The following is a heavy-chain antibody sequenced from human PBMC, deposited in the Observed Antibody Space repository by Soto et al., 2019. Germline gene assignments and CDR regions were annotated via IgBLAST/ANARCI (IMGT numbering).Heavy chain of an antibody. CDR1: GGTFSSYA. D-gene: IGHD2-15*01. J-gene: IGHJ4*02. V-gene: IGHV1-69*12. CDR2: IIPIFGTA. Sequence: QVQLVQSGAEVKKPGSSVKVSCKASGGTFSSYAISWVRQAPGQGLEWMGGIIPIFGTANYAQKFQGRVMITADESTSTADMELSSLRSEDTAVYYCARESRYCSGGSCYFLPGIDYWGQGTLVTVSS. CDR3: ARESRYCSGGSCYFLPGIDY.